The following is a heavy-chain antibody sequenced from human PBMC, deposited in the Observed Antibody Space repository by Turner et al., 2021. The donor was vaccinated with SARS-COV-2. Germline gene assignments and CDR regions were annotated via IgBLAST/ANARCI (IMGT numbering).Heavy chain of an antibody. CDR3: ARGNYDSLS. V-gene: IGHV3-53*01. CDR2: IYSGGST. J-gene: IGHJ4*02. CDR1: GFTVSSNY. D-gene: IGHD3-22*01. Sequence: EVHLVESGGGLIQPVGSLRLSCAASGFTVSSNYMSWVRPAPGKGLEWVSIIYSGGSTYYADSVKGRFTISRDNSKNTLYLQMNRLRAENTAVYYCARGNYDSLSWGQGTLVTVSS.